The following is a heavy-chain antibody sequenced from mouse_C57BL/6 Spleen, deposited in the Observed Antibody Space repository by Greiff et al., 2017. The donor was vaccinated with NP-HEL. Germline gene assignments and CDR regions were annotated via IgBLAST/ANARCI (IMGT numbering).Heavy chain of an antibody. Sequence: EVQLVESGGGLVQPGGSLKLSCAASGFTFSDYYMYWVRQTPEKRLEWVAYISNGGGSTYYPDTVKGRFTISRDNAKNTLYLQISRLKSEDTAMYYCARPYYSYWYFDVWGTGTTVTVSS. J-gene: IGHJ1*03. CDR3: ARPYYSYWYFDV. D-gene: IGHD2-12*01. CDR1: GFTFSDYY. V-gene: IGHV5-12*01. CDR2: ISNGGGST.